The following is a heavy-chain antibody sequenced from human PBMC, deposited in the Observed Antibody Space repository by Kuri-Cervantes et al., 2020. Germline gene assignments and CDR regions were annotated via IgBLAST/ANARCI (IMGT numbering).Heavy chain of an antibody. D-gene: IGHD4-23*01. CDR2: IKQDGSEK. CDR3: ARAPDYGGNSGNAY. V-gene: IGHV3-7*01. CDR1: GFTFSSYW. J-gene: IGHJ4*02. Sequence: GESPKIPCAAPGFTFSSYWMSWVRQAPGKGLEWVANIKQDGSEKYYVDSVKGRFTISRDNAKNSLYLQMNSLRAEDTAVYYCARAPDYGGNSGNAYWGQGTLVTVSS.